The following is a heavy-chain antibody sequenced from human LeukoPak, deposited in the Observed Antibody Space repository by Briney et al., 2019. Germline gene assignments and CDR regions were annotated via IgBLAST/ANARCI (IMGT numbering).Heavy chain of an antibody. CDR1: GFTFSSYG. J-gene: IGHJ4*02. Sequence: GGSLRLSCAASGFTFSSYGMHWFGQAPAKGLEWVAVISYDGSNKYYADSVKGRFTISRDNSKNTLYLQMNSLRAEDTAVYYCAKGVPPDYWGQGTLVTVSS. CDR2: ISYDGSNK. D-gene: IGHD5/OR15-5a*01. CDR3: AKGVPPDY. V-gene: IGHV3-30*18.